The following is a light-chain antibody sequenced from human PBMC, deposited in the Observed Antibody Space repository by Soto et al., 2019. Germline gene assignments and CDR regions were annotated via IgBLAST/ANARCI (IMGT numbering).Light chain of an antibody. CDR3: SSYTSSSTVYV. CDR2: EVT. CDR1: SSDVGVYNY. Sequence: QSVLTQPASVSGSPGQSITISCTGTSSDVGVYNYVSWYQQHPGKAPKVLIYEVTHRPSGVSNRFSGSKSGNTASLTISGLQAEDEADYYCSSYTSSSTVYVFGTGTKGTVL. V-gene: IGLV2-14*01. J-gene: IGLJ1*01.